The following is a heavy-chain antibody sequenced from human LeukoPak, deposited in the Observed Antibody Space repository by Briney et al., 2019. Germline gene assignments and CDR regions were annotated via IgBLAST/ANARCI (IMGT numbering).Heavy chain of an antibody. CDR1: GYTFTGYY. CDR2: INPNSGGT. V-gene: IGHV1-2*02. J-gene: IGHJ3*02. D-gene: IGHD2-15*01. Sequence: ASVKVSCKASGYTFTGYYMHWVRQAPGQGLEWMGWINPNSGGTNYAQKFQGRVTMTRDTSISTAYMELSRLRSDDTAVYYCARVPASSGGAFDIWGQGTMVTVSS. CDR3: ARVPASSGGAFDI.